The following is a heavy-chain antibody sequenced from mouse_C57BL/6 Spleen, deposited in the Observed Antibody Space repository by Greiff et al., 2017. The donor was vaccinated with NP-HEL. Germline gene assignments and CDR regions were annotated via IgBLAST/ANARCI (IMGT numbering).Heavy chain of an antibody. D-gene: IGHD1-1*01. CDR2: IRNKANGYTT. V-gene: IGHV7-3*01. Sequence: EVKLVESGGGLVQPGGSLSLSCAASGFTFTDYYMSWVRQPPGKALEWLGFIRNKANGYTTEYSASVKGRFTISRDNSQSILYLQMKALRAEDSATYDCARYERFITTVVATDYYAMDYWGQGTSVTVSS. CDR1: GFTFTDYY. CDR3: ARYERFITTVVATDYYAMDY. J-gene: IGHJ4*01.